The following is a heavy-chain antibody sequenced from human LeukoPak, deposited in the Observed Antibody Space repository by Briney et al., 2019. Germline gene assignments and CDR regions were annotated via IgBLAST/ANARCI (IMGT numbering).Heavy chain of an antibody. CDR2: IYYSGNT. CDR3: ASTKASSSWSRDDAFDI. D-gene: IGHD6-13*01. Sequence: PSETLSLTCSVSGGSISSSAYYWGWIRQPPGPGLEWIVSIYYSGNTYYNPSLKSPVTISIDTSKNQFSLRLISVTAADTAVYYCASTKASSSWSRDDAFDIWGQGTMVTVSS. CDR1: GGSISSSAYY. V-gene: IGHV4-39*07. J-gene: IGHJ3*02.